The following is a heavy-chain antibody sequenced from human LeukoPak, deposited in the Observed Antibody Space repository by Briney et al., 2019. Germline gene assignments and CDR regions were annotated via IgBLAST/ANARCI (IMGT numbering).Heavy chain of an antibody. J-gene: IGHJ4*02. V-gene: IGHV3-48*03. CDR2: ISNSGSTI. CDR1: GFTFSSYE. Sequence: PGGSLRLSCAASGFTFSSYEMNWVRQAPGKGLEWVSYISNSGSTIYHADSVKGRFTISRDNAKNSLYLQMNSLRVEDTAVYYCARDWGGGTHDYWGQGTLVTVSS. D-gene: IGHD3-10*01. CDR3: ARDWGGGTHDY.